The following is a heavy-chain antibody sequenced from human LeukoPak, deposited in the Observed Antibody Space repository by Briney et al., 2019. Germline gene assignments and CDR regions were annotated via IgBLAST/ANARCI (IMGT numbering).Heavy chain of an antibody. D-gene: IGHD6-13*01. Sequence: GGSLRLSCAASGFTFSNYGMPWVRQAPGKGLEWVAVIWYDGSNKYYGDSVKGRVTISRDDSKNTLYLQMNSLRAGDTAVYYCARDPSPRGYSSWPSNYFDSWGQGTLVTVSS. CDR1: GFTFSNYG. J-gene: IGHJ4*02. V-gene: IGHV3-33*01. CDR2: IWYDGSNK. CDR3: ARDPSPRGYSSWPSNYFDS.